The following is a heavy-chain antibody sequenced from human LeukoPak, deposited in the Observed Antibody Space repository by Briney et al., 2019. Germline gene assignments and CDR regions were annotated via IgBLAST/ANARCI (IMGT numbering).Heavy chain of an antibody. D-gene: IGHD3-22*01. CDR2: ISSSGSTI. V-gene: IGHV3-11*01. J-gene: IGHJ3*02. CDR1: GFTLSDYY. CDR3: ARALRITMIVDAFDI. Sequence: GGSLRLSCAASGFTLSDYYMSWIRQAPGKGLEWVSYISSSGSTIYYADSVKGRFTSSRDNAKNSLYLQMNSLRAEDTAVYYCARALRITMIVDAFDIWGQGTMVTVSS.